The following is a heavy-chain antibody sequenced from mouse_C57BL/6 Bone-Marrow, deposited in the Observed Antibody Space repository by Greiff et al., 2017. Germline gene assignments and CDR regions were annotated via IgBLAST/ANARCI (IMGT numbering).Heavy chain of an antibody. CDR3: ASNWDYWYFDV. V-gene: IGHV5-17*01. CDR2: ISSGSNTI. Sequence: EVHLVESGGGLVKPGGSLKLSCAASGFTFSDYGMHWVRQAPEKGLEWVAYISSGSNTIYYADTVKGRFTISRDNAKNTLFLQMTSLRSEDTAMYYCASNWDYWYFDVWGTGTTVTVSS. D-gene: IGHD4-1*01. J-gene: IGHJ1*03. CDR1: GFTFSDYG.